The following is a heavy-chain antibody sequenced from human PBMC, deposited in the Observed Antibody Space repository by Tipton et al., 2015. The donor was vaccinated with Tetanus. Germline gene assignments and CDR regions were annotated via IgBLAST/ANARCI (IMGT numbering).Heavy chain of an antibody. V-gene: IGHV3-23*01. CDR3: AKDRWELLRGYDY. J-gene: IGHJ4*02. CDR2: ISGSGGST. Sequence: SLRLSCAASGFTFSSYAMSWVRQAPGKGLEWVSAISGSGGSTYYADSVKGRFTISRDNSKNTLYLQMNSLRAEDTAVYYCAKDRWELLRGYDYWGQGTLVTVSS. CDR1: GFTFSSYA. D-gene: IGHD1-26*01.